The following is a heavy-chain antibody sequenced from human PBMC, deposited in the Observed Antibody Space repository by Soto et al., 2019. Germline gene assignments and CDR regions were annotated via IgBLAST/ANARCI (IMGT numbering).Heavy chain of an antibody. V-gene: IGHV2-5*02. CDR2: TYWDDDK. CDR3: AHKPTVVPAATSTWFGP. D-gene: IGHD2-15*01. CDR1: GFSLSSSGEG. Sequence: QITLKESGPALVKPTQTLTLTCTFSGFSLSSSGEGVAWIRQPPGKALEWIALTYWDDDKRYSPSLKSRITITKDISKRQVVLTMTNMDPVDTGTYYCAHKPTVVPAATSTWFGPWGQVTLVAVSS. J-gene: IGHJ5*02.